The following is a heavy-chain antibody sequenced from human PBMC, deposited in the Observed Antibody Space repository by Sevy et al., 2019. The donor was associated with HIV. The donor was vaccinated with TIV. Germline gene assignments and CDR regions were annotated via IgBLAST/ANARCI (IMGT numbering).Heavy chain of an antibody. D-gene: IGHD3-22*01. CDR1: GGTFSSYA. CDR3: ARGHDSSGYYPLAVDY. J-gene: IGHJ4*02. CDR2: IIPIFGTA. Sequence: ASVKVSCKASGGTFSSYAISWVRQAPGQGLEWMGGIIPIFGTANYAQKFQGRVTITADESTCTAYMELSSLRSEDTAVYYCARGHDSSGYYPLAVDYWGQGTLVTVSS. V-gene: IGHV1-69*13.